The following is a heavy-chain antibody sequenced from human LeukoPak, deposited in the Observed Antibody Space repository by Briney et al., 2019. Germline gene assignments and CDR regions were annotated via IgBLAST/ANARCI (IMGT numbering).Heavy chain of an antibody. CDR3: ARDRSGYDFGWFDP. D-gene: IGHD5-12*01. CDR2: ISAYNGNT. V-gene: IGHV1-18*01. J-gene: IGHJ5*02. CDR1: GYTFTSYG. Sequence: ASVKVSCKASGYTFTSYGISWVRQAPGQGLEWMGWISAYNGNTNYAQKLQGTVTMTTDTSTSTAYMELRSLRSDDTAVYYCARDRSGYDFGWFDPWGQGTLVTVSS.